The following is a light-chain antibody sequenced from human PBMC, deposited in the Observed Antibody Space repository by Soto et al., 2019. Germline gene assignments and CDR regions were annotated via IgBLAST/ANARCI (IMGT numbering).Light chain of an antibody. CDR1: NSDVGAYNY. CDR2: EVF. J-gene: IGLJ1*01. V-gene: IGLV2-14*01. Sequence: QSVLTQPASVSGSPGQSITIPCTGTNSDVGAYNYVSWYQHHPGKAPKLMIYEVFIRPSGVSGRFSGSKSGSTASLTISGLQAEDEADYYCSSYTTTNTLYVFGTGTKVTVL. CDR3: SSYTTTNTLYV.